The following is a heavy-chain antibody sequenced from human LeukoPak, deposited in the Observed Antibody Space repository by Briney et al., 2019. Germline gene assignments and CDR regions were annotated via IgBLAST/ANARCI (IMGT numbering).Heavy chain of an antibody. CDR3: ARVGAAGTDAFDI. V-gene: IGHV3-13*01. J-gene: IGHJ3*02. D-gene: IGHD6-13*01. Sequence: PGGSLRLSCAASGFTVSSNYMSWVRQAPGKGLEWVSVIGTAGDTYYPGSVKGRFTISRENAKNSLYLQMNSLRAGDTAVYYCARVGAAGTDAFDIWGQGTMVTVSS. CDR2: IGTAGDT. CDR1: GFTVSSNY.